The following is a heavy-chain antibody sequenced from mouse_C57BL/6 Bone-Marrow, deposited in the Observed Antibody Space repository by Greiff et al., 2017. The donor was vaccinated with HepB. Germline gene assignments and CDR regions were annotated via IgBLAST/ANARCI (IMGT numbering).Heavy chain of an antibody. CDR1: GFTFSSYA. Sequence: EVKLMESGEGLVKPGGSLKLSCAASGFTFSSYAMSWVRQTPEKRLEWVAYISSGGDYIYYADTVKGRFTISRDNARNTLYLQMSSLKSEDTAMYYCTRGGLWFAYWGQGTRVTVSA. CDR3: TRGGLWFAY. CDR2: ISSGGDYI. J-gene: IGHJ3*01. V-gene: IGHV5-9-1*02.